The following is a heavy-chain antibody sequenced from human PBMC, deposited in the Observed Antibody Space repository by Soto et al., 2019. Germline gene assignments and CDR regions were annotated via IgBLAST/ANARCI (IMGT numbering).Heavy chain of an antibody. CDR1: GYTFTSYG. Sequence: QVQLVQSGAEVKNSGASVKVSCKASGYTFTSYGFSWVRQAPGQGLEWMGWISAYNGNTNYAQKLQGRVTMTTDTSTSTAYMELRSLRSDDTAVYYCARVPPMPSIAVAGPNWFDPWGQGTLVTVSS. V-gene: IGHV1-18*01. J-gene: IGHJ5*02. D-gene: IGHD6-19*01. CDR2: ISAYNGNT. CDR3: ARVPPMPSIAVAGPNWFDP.